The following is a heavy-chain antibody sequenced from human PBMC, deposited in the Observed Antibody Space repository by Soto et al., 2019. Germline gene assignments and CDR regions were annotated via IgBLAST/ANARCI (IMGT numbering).Heavy chain of an antibody. V-gene: IGHV1-3*01. CDR2: INAGNGNT. CDR3: ARAIDYLSHFDY. D-gene: IGHD4-17*01. Sequence: RASVKVSCKASGYTFPSCAMHWVRQAPGQRLEWMGWINAGNGNTKYSQKFQGRVTITRDTSASTAYMELSSLRSEDTAVYYCARAIDYLSHFDYWGQGTLITV. CDR1: GYTFPSCA. J-gene: IGHJ4*02.